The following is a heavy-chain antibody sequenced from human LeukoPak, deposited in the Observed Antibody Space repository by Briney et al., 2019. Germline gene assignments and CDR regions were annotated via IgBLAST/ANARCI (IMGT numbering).Heavy chain of an antibody. J-gene: IGHJ4*02. V-gene: IGHV3-30*18. D-gene: IGHD1/OR15-1a*01. CDR3: VKDFGRNIGGPGY. CDR2: ISYDGSNK. Sequence: GGSLRLSCAASGFTFSSYGMHWVRQAPGKGLEWVAVISYDGSNKFYADSVKGRFTISRDDSKNTLYLQMSSLRAEDTAVYYCVKDFGRNIGGPGYWGRGTLVTVSS. CDR1: GFTFSSYG.